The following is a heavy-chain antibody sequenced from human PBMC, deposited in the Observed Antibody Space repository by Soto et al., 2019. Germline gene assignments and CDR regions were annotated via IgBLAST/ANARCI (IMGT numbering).Heavy chain of an antibody. CDR1: GFTFSSYG. J-gene: IGHJ3*02. Sequence: QVQLVESGGGVVQPGRSLRISCAPSGFTFSSYGMHWARQAPGKGLEWVAGIWYDGSNKVYADSVKGRFTISRDNSKNTLYLQMNSLRAEDTAVYYCARDLSGDYGALDTWGQGTMVTVSS. V-gene: IGHV3-33*01. D-gene: IGHD4-17*01. CDR2: IWYDGSNK. CDR3: ARDLSGDYGALDT.